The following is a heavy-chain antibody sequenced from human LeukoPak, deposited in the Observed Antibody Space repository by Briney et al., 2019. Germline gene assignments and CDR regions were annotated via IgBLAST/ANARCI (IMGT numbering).Heavy chain of an antibody. D-gene: IGHD5-24*01. V-gene: IGHV3-7*01. CDR2: IEQDGSEK. J-gene: IGHJ4*02. Sequence: GGSLRLSCAASEFTFRDYWMNWVRQAPGKGLEWVANIEQDGSEKNYVDSVKGRFTISRDNAKSSLYLQMNSLRSEDTAVYYCAGGSGWLPDSWGQGTQVIVSS. CDR1: EFTFRDYW. CDR3: AGGSGWLPDS.